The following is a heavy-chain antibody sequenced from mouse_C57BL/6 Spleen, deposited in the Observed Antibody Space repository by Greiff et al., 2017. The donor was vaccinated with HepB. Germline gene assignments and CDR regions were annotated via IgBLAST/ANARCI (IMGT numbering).Heavy chain of an antibody. D-gene: IGHD4-1*01. Sequence: QVQLQPSGAELVKPGASVKMSFKASGYTFTSYWITLVKQRPGQGLEWIGDIYPGSGSTNYNEKFKSKATLTVDTSSSTAYMQLSSLTAEDAAVYYCARTGDFDYWGQGTTLTVSS. V-gene: IGHV1-55*01. CDR2: IYPGSGST. J-gene: IGHJ2*01. CDR1: GYTFTSYW. CDR3: ARTGDFDY.